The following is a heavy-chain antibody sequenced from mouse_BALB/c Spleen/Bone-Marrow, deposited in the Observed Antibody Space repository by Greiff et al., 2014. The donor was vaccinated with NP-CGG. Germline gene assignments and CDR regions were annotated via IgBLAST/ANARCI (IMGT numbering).Heavy chain of an antibody. D-gene: IGHD1-1*01. CDR2: ISYDGSN. J-gene: IGHJ4*01. CDR1: GYSITSGYY. V-gene: IGHV3-6*02. CDR3: ASYFYYAMDY. Sequence: EVHLVESGPGLVKPSQSLSLTCSVTGYSITSGYYWNWIRQFPGNKLEWMGYISYDGSNNYNPSLKNRISITRDTSKNQFLLKLNSVTTEDTATYYCASYFYYAMDYWGQGTSVTVSS.